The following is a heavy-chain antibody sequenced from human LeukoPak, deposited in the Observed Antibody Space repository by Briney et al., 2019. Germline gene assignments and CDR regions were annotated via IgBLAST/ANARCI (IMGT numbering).Heavy chain of an antibody. CDR3: AKALTDYYDSSGYYYSYYYYGMDV. V-gene: IGHV3-30*18. Sequence: PGGSLRLSCAASGFTFSSYGMHWVRQAPGKGLEWVAVISYDGSNKYYAGSVKGRFTISRDNSKNTLYLQMNSLRAEDTAVYYCAKALTDYYDSSGYYYSYYYYGMDVWGQGTTVTVSS. CDR2: ISYDGSNK. D-gene: IGHD3-22*01. CDR1: GFTFSSYG. J-gene: IGHJ6*02.